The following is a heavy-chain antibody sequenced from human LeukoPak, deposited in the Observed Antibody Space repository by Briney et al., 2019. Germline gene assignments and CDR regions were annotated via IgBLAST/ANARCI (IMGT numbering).Heavy chain of an antibody. J-gene: IGHJ4*02. CDR3: ARGGSSGSMIY. V-gene: IGHV3-30-3*01. CDR1: GFTFSSYA. CDR2: ISYDGSNK. D-gene: IGHD3-22*01. Sequence: GGSLRLSCAASGFTFSSYAMSWVRQAPGKGLEWVAVISYDGSNKYYADSVKGRFTMSRDNAKNSLYLQMNSLRAEDTAVYYCARGGSSGSMIYWGQGTLVTVSS.